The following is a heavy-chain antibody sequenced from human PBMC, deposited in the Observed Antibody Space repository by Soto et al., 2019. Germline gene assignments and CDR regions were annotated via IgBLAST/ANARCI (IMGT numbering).Heavy chain of an antibody. J-gene: IGHJ5*02. Sequence: ASVKVSCKASGYTFTSYAMHWVRQAPGQRLEWMGWINAGNGNTKYSQKFQGRVTITRATSASTAYMELSSLRSEDTAVYFCASPHIAAADVNWFDPWGQGTLVTVSS. CDR1: GYTFTSYA. V-gene: IGHV1-3*01. D-gene: IGHD6-13*01. CDR2: INAGNGNT. CDR3: ASPHIAAADVNWFDP.